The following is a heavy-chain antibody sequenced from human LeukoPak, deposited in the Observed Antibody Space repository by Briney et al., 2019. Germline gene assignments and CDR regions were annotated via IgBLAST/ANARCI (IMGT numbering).Heavy chain of an antibody. V-gene: IGHV7-4-1*02. D-gene: IGHD3-3*01. J-gene: IGHJ4*02. CDR3: ARTYYDFWSGYHKFDY. Sequence: ASVKVSCKASEYTFTRNALNWVRQAPGQGLDWMGWINPNTGNPTYAQGFTGRFVFSLDTSVSTAYLRITSLKAEDTAVYYCARTYYDFWSGYHKFDYWGQGTLVTVSS. CDR2: INPNTGNP. CDR1: EYTFTRNA.